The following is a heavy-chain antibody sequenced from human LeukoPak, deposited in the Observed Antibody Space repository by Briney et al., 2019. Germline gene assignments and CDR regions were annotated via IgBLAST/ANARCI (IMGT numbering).Heavy chain of an antibody. V-gene: IGHV1-8*01. Sequence: ASVKVSCNASGYTFTTYDINWVRQATGQGLEWMGWMNPNSGNTGYAQKFQGRVTMTRNTSISTAFMELSGLRSEDTAVYFCARRNTAMVAGLDYWGQGSLVTVSS. D-gene: IGHD5-18*01. CDR2: MNPNSGNT. CDR1: GYTFTTYD. CDR3: ARRNTAMVAGLDY. J-gene: IGHJ4*02.